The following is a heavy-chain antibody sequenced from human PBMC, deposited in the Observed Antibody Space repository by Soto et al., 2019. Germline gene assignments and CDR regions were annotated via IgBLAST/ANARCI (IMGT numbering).Heavy chain of an antibody. D-gene: IGHD2-2*02. CDR3: ARAPGYCSSTSCYTFDY. V-gene: IGHV3-30-3*01. CDR1: GFTFSSYA. CDR2: ISYDGSNK. J-gene: IGHJ4*02. Sequence: PGGSLRLSCAASGFTFSSYAMHWVRQAPGKGLEWVAVISYDGSNKYYADSVKGRFTISRDNSKNTLYLQMNSLRAEDTAVYYCARAPGYCSSTSCYTFDYWGQGTLVTVSS.